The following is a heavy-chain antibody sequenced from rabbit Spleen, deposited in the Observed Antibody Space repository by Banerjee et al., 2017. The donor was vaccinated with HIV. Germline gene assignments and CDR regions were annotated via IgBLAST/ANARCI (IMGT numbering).Heavy chain of an antibody. D-gene: IGHD2-1*01. CDR2: IAGSSSGFT. Sequence: QEQLEESGGGLVKPGASLKLSCTASGFSFSNKAVMCWVRQAPGKGLEWISCIAGSSSGFTYSATWAKGRFTISKTSSTTVTLQMTRLTAADTATYFCARGSATMTMVITGYYLGLWGQGTLVTVS. J-gene: IGHJ4*01. V-gene: IGHV1S45*01. CDR1: GFSFSNKAV. CDR3: ARGSATMTMVITGYYLGL.